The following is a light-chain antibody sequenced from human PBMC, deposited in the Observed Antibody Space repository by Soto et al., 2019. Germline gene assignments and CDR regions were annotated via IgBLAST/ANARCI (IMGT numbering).Light chain of an antibody. CDR1: QSISSW. Sequence: DIQMTQSPSTLSASVGDRVTITCRASQSISSWLAWYQQKPGKVPKLLIYKTSNLESGVPSRFSGSGSGTEFTLTISSLQPDDFVTYYCQQYKSYPWSFGQGTGGYQT. J-gene: IGKJ1*01. CDR2: KTS. V-gene: IGKV1-5*03. CDR3: QQYKSYPWS.